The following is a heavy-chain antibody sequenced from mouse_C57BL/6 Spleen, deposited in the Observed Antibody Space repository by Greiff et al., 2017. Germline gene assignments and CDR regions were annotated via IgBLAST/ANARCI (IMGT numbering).Heavy chain of an antibody. V-gene: IGHV14-2*01. CDR2: IDPEDGET. Sequence: VQLQQSGAELVKPGASVKLSCTASGFNIKDYYMHWVKQRTEQGLEWIGRIDPEDGETKYAPQFQGKATITADTSSNTAYRQLSSLTSEDTGVYYCALLLRDYYARDYWGQGTSVTVSS. J-gene: IGHJ4*01. CDR3: ALLLRDYYARDY. CDR1: GFNIKDYY. D-gene: IGHD1-1*01.